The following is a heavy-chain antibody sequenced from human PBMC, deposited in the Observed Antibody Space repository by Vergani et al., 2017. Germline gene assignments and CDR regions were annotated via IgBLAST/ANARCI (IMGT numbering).Heavy chain of an antibody. CDR2: IDPSDSYT. J-gene: IGHJ5*02. D-gene: IGHD2-15*01. CDR1: GYSFTSYW. Sequence: EVQLVQSGAEVKKPGVSLRISCKGSGYSFTSYWISWVRQMPGKGLEWMGRIDPSDSYTNYSPSFQGHVTISADKSISTAYLQWSSLKASDTAMYYCASSGGPKNWFAPWGQGTLVTVSS. CDR3: ASSGGPKNWFAP. V-gene: IGHV5-10-1*03.